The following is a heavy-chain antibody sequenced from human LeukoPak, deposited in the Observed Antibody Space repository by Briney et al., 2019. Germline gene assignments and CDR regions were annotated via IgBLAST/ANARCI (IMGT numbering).Heavy chain of an antibody. Sequence: SETLSLTCTVSGGSISSYYWSWIRQPPGKGLEWIGYIYYSGSTNYNPSLKSRVTISVDTSKNQFSLKLSSVTAADTAVYYCARRGYWRWFDPWGQGTLVTVSS. CDR1: GGSISSYY. D-gene: IGHD5-18*01. J-gene: IGHJ5*02. V-gene: IGHV4-59*01. CDR2: IYYSGST. CDR3: ARRGYWRWFDP.